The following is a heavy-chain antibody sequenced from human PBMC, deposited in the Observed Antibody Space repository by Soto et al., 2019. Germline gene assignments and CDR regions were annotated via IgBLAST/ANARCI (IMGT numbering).Heavy chain of an antibody. J-gene: IGHJ3*02. D-gene: IGHD3-22*01. CDR3: ARYGGRIYYYDSSCDAFDI. CDR1: GGSISSSNW. V-gene: IGHV4-4*02. CDR2: IYHSGST. Sequence: PSETLSLTCAVSGGSISSSNWWSWVRQPPGKGLEWIGEIYHSGSTNYNPSLKSRVTISVDKSKNQFSLKLSSVTAADTAVYYCARYGGRIYYYDSSCDAFDIWGQGTMVTVSS.